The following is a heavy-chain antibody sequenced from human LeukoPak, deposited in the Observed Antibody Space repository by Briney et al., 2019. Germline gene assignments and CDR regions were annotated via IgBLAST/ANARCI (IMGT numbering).Heavy chain of an antibody. D-gene: IGHD6-19*01. CDR2: ISYDGSNK. Sequence: GGSLRLSCAASGFTFSSYAMHWVRQAPGKGLEWVAVISYDGSNKYYADSVKGRFTISRDNSKNTLYLQMNSLRAEDTAVYYCARTKTGYSSGWLPPYYYYYMDVWGKGTTVTISS. CDR3: ARTKTGYSSGWLPPYYYYYMDV. V-gene: IGHV3-30*04. J-gene: IGHJ6*03. CDR1: GFTFSSYA.